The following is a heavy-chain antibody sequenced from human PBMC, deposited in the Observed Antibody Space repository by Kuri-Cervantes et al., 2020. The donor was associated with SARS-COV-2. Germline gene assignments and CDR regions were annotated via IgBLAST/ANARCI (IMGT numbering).Heavy chain of an antibody. J-gene: IGHJ6*03. Sequence: ASVKVSCKASGYTFTSYGISWVRQAPGQGLEWMGWISAYNGNTNYAQKLQGRVTMTTATSTSTAYMELSSLRSEDTAVYCCARMAGTTTYYYYMDVWGKGTTVTVSS. CDR3: ARMAGTTTYYYYMDV. V-gene: IGHV1-18*01. D-gene: IGHD1-7*01. CDR1: GYTFTSYG. CDR2: ISAYNGNT.